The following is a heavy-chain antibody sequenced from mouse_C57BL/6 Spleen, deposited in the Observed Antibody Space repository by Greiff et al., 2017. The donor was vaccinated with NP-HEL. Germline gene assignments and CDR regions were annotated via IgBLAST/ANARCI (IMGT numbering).Heavy chain of an antibody. CDR1: GYAFSSSW. D-gene: IGHD2-4*01. Sequence: VKLMESGPELVKPGASVKISCKASGYAFSSSWMNWVKQRPGKGLEWIGRIYPGDGDTNYNGKFKGKATLTADKSSSTAYMQLSSLTSEDSAVYFCARYDYDYYAMDYWGQGTSVTVSS. CDR2: IYPGDGDT. V-gene: IGHV1-82*01. J-gene: IGHJ4*01. CDR3: ARYDYDYYAMDY.